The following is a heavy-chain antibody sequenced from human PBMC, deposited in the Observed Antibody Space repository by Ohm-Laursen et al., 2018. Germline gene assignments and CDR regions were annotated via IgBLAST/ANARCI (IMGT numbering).Heavy chain of an antibody. CDR1: GGSISSYY. CDR3: ARDQRYCSGGNCYPAGWFDP. CDR2: IYNSGGT. J-gene: IGHJ5*02. D-gene: IGHD2-15*01. Sequence: SETLSLTCAVSGGSISSYYWSWIRQPPGKGLEWIAYIYNSGGTNYNPSLKSRVSISVDTSKNQFSLKLRSVTAADTAVYYCARDQRYCSGGNCYPAGWFDPWGQGTLVTVSS. V-gene: IGHV4-59*13.